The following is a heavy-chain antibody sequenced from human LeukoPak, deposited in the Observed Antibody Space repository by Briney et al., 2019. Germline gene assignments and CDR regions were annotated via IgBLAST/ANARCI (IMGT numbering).Heavy chain of an antibody. CDR3: ARSARVEPGTGYYFDS. J-gene: IGHJ4*02. CDR2: ILTNGNT. V-gene: IGHV4-4*07. D-gene: IGHD2-15*01. CDR1: VGSINGYF. Sequence: SESLSLTCTVSVGSINGYFGSWMRQPAGQGLKWIGRILTNGNTDYNPSLNSRVTMSMDTSRNQFSLKLRSVSAADTAVYYCARSARVEPGTGYYFDSWGRGTLVTVSS.